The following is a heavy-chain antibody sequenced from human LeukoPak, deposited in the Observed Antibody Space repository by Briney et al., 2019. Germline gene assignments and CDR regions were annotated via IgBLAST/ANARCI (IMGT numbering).Heavy chain of an antibody. CDR2: IRYDGSNK. D-gene: IGHD1-26*01. V-gene: IGHV3-30*02. J-gene: IGHJ6*03. CDR3: AKYDPGSYYNYYYFYMDV. Sequence: GGSLRLSCAASGFTFSSYGMHWVRQAPGKGLEWVAFIRYDGSNKYYADSVKGRFTISRDNSKNTLYLQMNSLRGEDTAVYYCAKYDPGSYYNYYYFYMDVWGKGTTVTVSS. CDR1: GFTFSSYG.